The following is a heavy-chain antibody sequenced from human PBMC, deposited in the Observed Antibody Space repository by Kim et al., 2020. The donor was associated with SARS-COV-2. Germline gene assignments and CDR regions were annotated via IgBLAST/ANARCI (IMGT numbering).Heavy chain of an antibody. CDR3: ARGRWRYGDHSWLVKYFDL. J-gene: IGHJ2*01. V-gene: IGHV4-34*01. Sequence: SETLSLTCAVYGGSFSGYYWSWIRQPPGKGLEWIGEINHSGSTNYNPSLKSRVTISVDTSKNQFSLKLSSVTAADTAVYYCARGRWRYGDHSWLVKYFDLWGRGTLVTVSS. CDR2: INHSGST. CDR1: GGSFSGYY. D-gene: IGHD4-17*01.